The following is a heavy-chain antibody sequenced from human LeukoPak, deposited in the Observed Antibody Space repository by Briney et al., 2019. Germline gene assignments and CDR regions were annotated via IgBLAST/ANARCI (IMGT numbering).Heavy chain of an antibody. Sequence: ASVKVSCKASGYTFTGYYMHWVRQAPGQGLEWMGRINPNSGGTNYAQKFQGRVTMTRDTSISTAYMELSRLRSDDTAVYYCARDLGYCSAGSCSDYWGQGTLVTVSS. CDR3: ARDLGYCSAGSCSDY. CDR2: INPNSGGT. D-gene: IGHD2-15*01. CDR1: GYTFTGYY. J-gene: IGHJ4*02. V-gene: IGHV1-2*06.